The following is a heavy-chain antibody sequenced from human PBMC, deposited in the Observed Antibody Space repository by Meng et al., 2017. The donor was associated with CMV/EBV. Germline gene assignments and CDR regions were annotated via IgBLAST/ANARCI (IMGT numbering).Heavy chain of an antibody. Sequence: GGSLRLSCAASGFTVSSNYMSWVRQAPGKGLEWVSVIYSGGSTYYADSVKGRFTISRDNSKNTLYLQMNSLSAEDAAVYYCARAEGEYQLQPYYYGMDVWGQGTTVTVSS. D-gene: IGHD2-2*01. V-gene: IGHV3-66*02. CDR3: ARAEGEYQLQPYYYGMDV. CDR1: GFTVSSNY. CDR2: IYSGGST. J-gene: IGHJ6*02.